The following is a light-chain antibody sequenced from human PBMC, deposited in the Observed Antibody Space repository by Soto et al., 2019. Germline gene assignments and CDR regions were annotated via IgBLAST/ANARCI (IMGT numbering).Light chain of an antibody. CDR3: HQYVITPWT. V-gene: IGKV3-20*01. J-gene: IGKJ1*01. Sequence: EIVMTQSPFSLSAPAGYTATLSCRASQSVSSNSLAWYQQKPGQAPRLLIYGVSSRATGIPDRFSGSRSGTDFTLTISSLEPEDFAVYYCHQYVITPWTFGLGTKVDIK. CDR2: GVS. CDR1: QSVSSNS.